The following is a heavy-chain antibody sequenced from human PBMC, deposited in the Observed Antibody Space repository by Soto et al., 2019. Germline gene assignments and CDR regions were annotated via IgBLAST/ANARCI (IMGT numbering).Heavy chain of an antibody. CDR1: GFPFRSYV. CDR3: ARWGTTGGLDV. V-gene: IGHV3-33*05. Sequence: QVQLVESGGGVVQPGSSLRVSCVGSGFPFRSYVIHWVRQAPGKGLEWVALTSYDGSNKYYDDSVRGRFTISRDNSRNTVDLQMDSLRLEDTAPYYCARWGTTGGLDVWGQGTLVSVSS. D-gene: IGHD3-16*01. CDR2: TSYDGSNK. J-gene: IGHJ1*01.